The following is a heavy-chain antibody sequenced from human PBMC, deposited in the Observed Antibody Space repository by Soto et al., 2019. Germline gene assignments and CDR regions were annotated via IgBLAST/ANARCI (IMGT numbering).Heavy chain of an antibody. CDR1: GFTFGTYA. CDR2: LGIGGDT. CDR3: TKDRHRDGIWTLDF. V-gene: IGHV3-23*01. J-gene: IGHJ4*02. Sequence: GGALRLSCAAAGFTFGTYAMSWVRQAPGKGLEWVSALGIGGDTHSAESVKGRFIISRDYSKNTLLLQMNSLRDEDSAMYYCTKDRHRDGIWTLDFWGRGTLVTVSS. D-gene: IGHD3-9*01.